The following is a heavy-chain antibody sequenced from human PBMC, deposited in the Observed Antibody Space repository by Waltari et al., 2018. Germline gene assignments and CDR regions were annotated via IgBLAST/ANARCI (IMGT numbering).Heavy chain of an antibody. CDR3: ASTGGSSWYRGYYYYGMDV. CDR1: GFTFSRYA. D-gene: IGHD6-13*01. V-gene: IGHV3-30*01. CDR2: ISYDGSNK. Sequence: QVQLVESGGGVVQPGRSLRLSCAASGFTFSRYAIHWVRQAPGQGLEWVAVISYDGSNKYYADSVKGRFTISRDNSKNTLYLQMNSLRAEDTAVYYCASTGGSSWYRGYYYYGMDVWGQGTTVTVSS. J-gene: IGHJ6*02.